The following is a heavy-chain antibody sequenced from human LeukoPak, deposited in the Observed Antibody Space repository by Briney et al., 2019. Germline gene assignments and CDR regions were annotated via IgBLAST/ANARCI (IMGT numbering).Heavy chain of an antibody. V-gene: IGHV3-7*03. CDR3: ARDQQLADY. Sequence: GGSLRLSCAASGFTFSSHWMSWVRQAPGKGLEWVANIKQDGSEKYYVDSVKGRFTISRDNAKNSLYLQMNSLRAEDTAVYYCARDQQLADYWGQGTLVTVSS. D-gene: IGHD6-13*01. J-gene: IGHJ4*02. CDR2: IKQDGSEK. CDR1: GFTFSSHW.